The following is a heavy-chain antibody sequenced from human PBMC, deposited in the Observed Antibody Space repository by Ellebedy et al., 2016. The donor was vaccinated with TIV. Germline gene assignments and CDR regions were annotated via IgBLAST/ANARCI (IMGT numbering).Heavy chain of an antibody. V-gene: IGHV3-53*01. CDR1: GFRFGIYD. CDR3: ARGPVRYTQKGGFLDY. CDR2: VYSGGNT. Sequence: GESLKISCAASGFRFGIYDMSWVRQAPGKGLEWVSVVYSGGNTYYADSVKGRFTISRDNSKNTLSLEMNSLRVDDTAVYFCARGPVRYTQKGGFLDYWGQGTLVTVSS. D-gene: IGHD3-16*01. J-gene: IGHJ4*02.